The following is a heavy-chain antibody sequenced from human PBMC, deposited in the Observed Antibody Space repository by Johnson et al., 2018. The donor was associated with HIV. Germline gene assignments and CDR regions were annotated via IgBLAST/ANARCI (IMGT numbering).Heavy chain of an antibody. V-gene: IGHV3-7*01. J-gene: IGHJ3*02. CDR1: GFSFSFYW. D-gene: IGHD2-21*02. Sequence: MLLVESGGGLVQPGGSPRLSCAASGFSFSFYWMSWVRQAPGKGLEWVANIKQDGSERYYVDSVKGRFTISRANAKNSLYLQMNSLRAGDTAVYYCARLSEHIVVVTAWADAFDIWDQGTMVTVSS. CDR2: IKQDGSER. CDR3: ARLSEHIVVVTAWADAFDI.